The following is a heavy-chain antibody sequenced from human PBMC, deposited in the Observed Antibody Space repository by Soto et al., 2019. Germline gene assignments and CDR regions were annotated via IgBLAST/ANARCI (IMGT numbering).Heavy chain of an antibody. CDR1: GGSISSSS. V-gene: IGHV4-59*08. CDR3: ARRSCSGASCYQSTGYFDY. CDR2: IFYTGST. D-gene: IGHD2-15*01. Sequence: PSETLSLTCTVSGGSISSSSWNWIRQAPGKRLGWIGCIFYTGSTYYNPSLTSRVTMSVDTSGNQFSLKLSSVTAADTAVYYCARRSCSGASCYQSTGYFDYWGHGTLVTVSS. J-gene: IGHJ4*01.